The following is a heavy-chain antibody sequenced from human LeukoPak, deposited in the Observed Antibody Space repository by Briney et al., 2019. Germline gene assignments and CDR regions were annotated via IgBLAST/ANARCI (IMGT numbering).Heavy chain of an antibody. J-gene: IGHJ5*02. CDR2: IYTSGST. Sequence: PSETLSLTCTVSGGSISSYYWSWIRQVAGKGLEWIGRIYTSGSTNYNPSLKSRVTMSVDRSKNQFTLKLTSVTAADTAVYYCARSPYSSSWYPFATWGQGTLVTVSS. D-gene: IGHD6-13*01. V-gene: IGHV4-4*07. CDR3: ARSPYSSSWYPFAT. CDR1: GGSISSYY.